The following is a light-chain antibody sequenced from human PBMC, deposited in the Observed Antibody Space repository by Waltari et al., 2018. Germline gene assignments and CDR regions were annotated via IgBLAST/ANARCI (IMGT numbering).Light chain of an antibody. V-gene: IGKV3-20*01. Sequence: EIMLTQSPGTLSLSPGERATLSCRASQSISKYLAWYQQKPGQAPSLLIYDASSRATGIRDRFSGGGSGTNFSLTISRLEPEDFAVYYCQKYGSLPATFGQGTKVEIK. CDR3: QKYGSLPAT. CDR1: QSISKY. CDR2: DAS. J-gene: IGKJ1*01.